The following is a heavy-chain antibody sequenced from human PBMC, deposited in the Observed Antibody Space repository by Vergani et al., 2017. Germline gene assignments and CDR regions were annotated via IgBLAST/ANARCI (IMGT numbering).Heavy chain of an antibody. CDR1: GGSISSGGYY. CDR2: IYYSGST. V-gene: IGHV4-31*03. Sequence: QVQLQESGPGLEKPSQTLSLTCTVSGGSISSGGYYWSWIRQHPGKGLEWIGYIYYSGSTNYNPSLKSRVTMSVDTSKNQFSLKLSSVTAADTAVYYCARDHCSGGSCYSDYWGQGTLVTVSS. D-gene: IGHD2-15*01. CDR3: ARDHCSGGSCYSDY. J-gene: IGHJ4*02.